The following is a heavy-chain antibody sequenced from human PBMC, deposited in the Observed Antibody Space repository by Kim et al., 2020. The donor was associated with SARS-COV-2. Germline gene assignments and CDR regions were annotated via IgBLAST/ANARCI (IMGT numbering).Heavy chain of an antibody. D-gene: IGHD3-22*01. CDR2: ISSSSSYI. Sequence: GGSLRLSCAASGFTFSSYSMNWVRQAPGKGLEWVSSISSSSSYIYYADSVKGRFTISRDNAKNSLYLQMNSLRAEDTAVYYCARDRNEYYYDSSGQTEYFQHWGQGTLVTVSS. V-gene: IGHV3-21*01. CDR3: ARDRNEYYYDSSGQTEYFQH. CDR1: GFTFSSYS. J-gene: IGHJ1*01.